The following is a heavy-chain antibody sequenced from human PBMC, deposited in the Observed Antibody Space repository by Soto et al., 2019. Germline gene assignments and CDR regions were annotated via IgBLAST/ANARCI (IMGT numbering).Heavy chain of an antibody. Sequence: LRLSCVASGFTFSSFSLHWVRQAPGKGLEWLALISYDGSSKYNADSVKGRFTISRENSNNTLYLQLSSLRPEDTAVYYCARTTAVAGTMEIDYWGQGALVSVS. CDR2: ISYDGSSK. J-gene: IGHJ4*02. CDR1: GFTFSSFS. V-gene: IGHV3-30-3*01. CDR3: ARTTAVAGTMEIDY. D-gene: IGHD6-19*01.